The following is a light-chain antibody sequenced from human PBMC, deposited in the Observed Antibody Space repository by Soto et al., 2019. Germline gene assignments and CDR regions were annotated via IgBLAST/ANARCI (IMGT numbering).Light chain of an antibody. J-gene: IGKJ5*01. CDR2: DAS. CDR3: QRRSNWPPVIT. CDR1: QTFSSH. Sequence: EIVLTQSPATLSLSPGERATLSCRASQTFSSHLAWYQQKPGQAPRLLIYDASNRATGIPARFSGRGSGTDFTLTISSLEPEDFEVYYFQRRSNWPPVITFGQGTRLEIK. V-gene: IGKV3-11*01.